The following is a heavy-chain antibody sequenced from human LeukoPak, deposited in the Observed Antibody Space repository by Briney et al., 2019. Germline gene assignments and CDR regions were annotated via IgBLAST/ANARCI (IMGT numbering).Heavy chain of an antibody. D-gene: IGHD6-13*01. V-gene: IGHV4-59*01. CDR3: ARVSSIAAAGTGSFDY. J-gene: IGHJ4*02. Sequence: SETLSLTCTVSGGSISNYYWGWIRQPPGKGLEWIGYIYYSGSTYYNPSLKSRVTISVDTSKNQFSLKLSSVTAADTAVYYCARVSSIAAAGTGSFDYWGQGTLVTVSS. CDR2: IYYSGST. CDR1: GGSISNYY.